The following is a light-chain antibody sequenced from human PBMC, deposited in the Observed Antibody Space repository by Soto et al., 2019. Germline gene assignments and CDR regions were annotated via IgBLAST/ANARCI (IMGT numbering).Light chain of an antibody. CDR3: CSYAGSYTWV. CDR1: SSDVGGYNY. J-gene: IGLJ3*02. V-gene: IGLV2-11*01. CDR2: DVS. Sequence: QSALTLPRSVSASPGQSVTISCTGTSSDVGGYNYVSWYQQHPGKAPKLMIYDVSKRPSGVPDRFSGSKSGNTASLTISGLQAEDEADYYCCSYAGSYTWVCGGGTKLTVL.